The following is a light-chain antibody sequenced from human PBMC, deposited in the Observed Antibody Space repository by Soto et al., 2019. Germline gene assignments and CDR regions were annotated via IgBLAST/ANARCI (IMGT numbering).Light chain of an antibody. CDR1: SSNIGAGYD. J-gene: IGLJ2*01. CDR2: GNS. CDR3: QSYDSSLSGQGV. Sequence: QSVLTQPPSVSGAPGQWVTISCTGSSSNIGAGYDVHWYQQLPGTAPKLLIYGNSNRPSGVPDRFSGSKSGTSASLAITGLQAEDEADYYCQSYDSSLSGQGVFGGGTKLTVL. V-gene: IGLV1-40*01.